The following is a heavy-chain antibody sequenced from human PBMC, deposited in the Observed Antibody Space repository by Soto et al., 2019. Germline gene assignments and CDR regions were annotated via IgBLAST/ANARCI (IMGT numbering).Heavy chain of an antibody. CDR1: GGSISSYY. J-gene: IGHJ4*02. CDR2: IYYSGST. D-gene: IGHD2-15*01. V-gene: IGHV4-59*08. CDR3: ARQCSGGSCYSGDY. Sequence: QVQLQQSGPGLVKPSETLSLTCTVSGGSISSYYWSWIRQPPGKGLEWIGYIYYSGSTNYYPSLKSRVTISVDTSKNQFSLKLSSVTAADTAVYYCARQCSGGSCYSGDYWGQGTLVTVSS.